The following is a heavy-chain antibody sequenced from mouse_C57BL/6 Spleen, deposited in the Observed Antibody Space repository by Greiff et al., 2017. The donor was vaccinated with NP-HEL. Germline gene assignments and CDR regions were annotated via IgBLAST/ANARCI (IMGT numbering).Heavy chain of an antibody. CDR1: GYAFTNYL. D-gene: IGHD2-4*01. Sequence: VQLVESGAELVRPGTSVKVSCKASGYAFTNYLIEWVKQRPGQGLEWIGVINPGSGGTNYNEKFKGKATLTADKSSSTAYMQLSSLTSEDSAFYFCARSGDYDGFAYWGQGTLVTVSA. V-gene: IGHV1-54*01. J-gene: IGHJ3*01. CDR3: ARSGDYDGFAY. CDR2: INPGSGGT.